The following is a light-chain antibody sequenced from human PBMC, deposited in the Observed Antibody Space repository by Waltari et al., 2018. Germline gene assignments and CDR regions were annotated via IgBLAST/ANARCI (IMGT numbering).Light chain of an antibody. J-gene: IGKJ3*01. CDR2: GAS. Sequence: EIVLTQSPGTLSLSPGEGATLSCRASQSVSSNFLAWYQQKPGQAPRLLIYGASSRATGIPDRFRGSGSGTDFTLTISRLEPEDFAVYFCQQYGSTPPITFGPGTKVNMK. CDR1: QSVSSNF. V-gene: IGKV3-20*01. CDR3: QQYGSTPPIT.